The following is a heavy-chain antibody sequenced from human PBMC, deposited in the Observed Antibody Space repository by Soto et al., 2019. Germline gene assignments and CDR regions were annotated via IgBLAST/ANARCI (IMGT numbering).Heavy chain of an antibody. CDR1: GFTFSGYV. CDR2: ISHDGSNE. Sequence: QVQLVESGGGVVQPGRSLRLSCGASGFTFSGYVMFWVRQAPGKGLEWRALISHDGSNEDFADSVKGRFTVSRDNSKNTLYLQMNSLRPEDTAVYYCATGPIYSSDRYTYEWGSDFDHWGQGTLVTVSS. V-gene: IGHV3-30-3*01. CDR3: ATGPIYSSDRYTYEWGSDFDH. J-gene: IGHJ4*02. D-gene: IGHD3-16*01.